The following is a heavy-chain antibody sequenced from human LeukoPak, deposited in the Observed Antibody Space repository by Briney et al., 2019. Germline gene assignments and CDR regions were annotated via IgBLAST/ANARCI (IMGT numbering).Heavy chain of an antibody. V-gene: IGHV3-21*01. D-gene: IGHD3-22*01. CDR2: ISSSSSYI. CDR1: GFTFSSYS. CDR3: AKDYYDSSGYDHFDY. Sequence: GGSLRLSCAASGFTFSSYSMNWVRQAPGKGLEWVSSISSSSSYIYYADSVKGRFTISRDNAKNSLYLQMSSLRAEDTAVYYCAKDYYDSSGYDHFDYWGQGTLVTVSS. J-gene: IGHJ4*02.